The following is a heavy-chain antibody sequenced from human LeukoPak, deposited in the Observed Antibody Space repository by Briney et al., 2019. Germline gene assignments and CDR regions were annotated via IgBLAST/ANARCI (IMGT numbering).Heavy chain of an antibody. CDR2: ISYDGSNK. CDR3: ARSVVTATPHYFQH. CDR1: GFTFSSYE. Sequence: GGSLRLSCAASGFTFSSYEMNWVRQAPGKGLEWVAVISYDGSNKNYGDSVKGRFTISRDNSKNTLYLQMNSLSAEDTAVYYCARSVVTATPHYFQHWGQGTLVTVSS. D-gene: IGHD2-21*02. J-gene: IGHJ1*01. V-gene: IGHV3-30*04.